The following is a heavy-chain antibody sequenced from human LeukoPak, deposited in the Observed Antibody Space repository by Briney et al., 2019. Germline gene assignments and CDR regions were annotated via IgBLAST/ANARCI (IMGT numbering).Heavy chain of an antibody. J-gene: IGHJ3*01. V-gene: IGHV4-39*01. CDR3: AHIAAAGTGTFDV. D-gene: IGHD6-13*01. CDR1: GGSISSSSYY. Sequence: PSETLSLTCSVSGGSISSSSYYWGWIRQPPGKGLEWIGSIYYSGSTYYNPSLKSRVTISVDTSKNQFSLKLSSVTAADTAVYYCAHIAAAGTGTFDVWGQGTMVTVSS. CDR2: IYYSGST.